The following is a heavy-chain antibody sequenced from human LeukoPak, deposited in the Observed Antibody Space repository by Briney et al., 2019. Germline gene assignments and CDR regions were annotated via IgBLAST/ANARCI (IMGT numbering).Heavy chain of an antibody. V-gene: IGHV3-7*01. D-gene: IGHD3-16*01. J-gene: IGHJ4*02. CDR1: GFTFSSAW. CDR2: IKDDGSDK. CDR3: ADLGSRD. Sequence: GGSLRLSCAASGFTFSSAWMTWVRQAPGKGLEWVATIKDDGSDKYYEDSVKGRFTISRDNAKKSLWLQMNGLRVEDTAMYYCADLGSRDWGQGTLVTVSS.